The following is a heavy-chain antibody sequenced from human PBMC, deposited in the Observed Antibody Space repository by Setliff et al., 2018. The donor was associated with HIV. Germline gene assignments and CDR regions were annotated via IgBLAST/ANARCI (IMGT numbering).Heavy chain of an antibody. V-gene: IGHV4-59*11. CDR2: IYSSGST. Sequence: SETLSLTCTVSGASISSHYWTWIRQPPGKGLEWIGSIYSSGSTNYNPSLKSRLTISLDTSENQLTLKFNSVTAADTAVYFCAREIGITKSPYWYFDLWGRGTLVTVSS. J-gene: IGHJ2*01. D-gene: IGHD2-21*01. CDR3: AREIGITKSPYWYFDL. CDR1: GASISSHY.